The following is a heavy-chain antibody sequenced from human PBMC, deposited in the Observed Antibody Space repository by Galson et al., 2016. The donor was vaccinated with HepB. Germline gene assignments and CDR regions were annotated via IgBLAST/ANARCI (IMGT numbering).Heavy chain of an antibody. V-gene: IGHV4-39*01. J-gene: IGHJ4*02. CDR2: MSYSGST. CDR1: GDSISGSTYY. Sequence: SETLSLTCTVSGDSISGSTYYWGWIRQTPGKGLEWIGSMSYSGSTYYNPSLKSRVTISVDTSESRFSLNLNSVTAADTGVYYCARLGRGRYERYIDYWGQGTLVTVSS. CDR3: ARLGRGRYERYIDY. D-gene: IGHD1-1*01.